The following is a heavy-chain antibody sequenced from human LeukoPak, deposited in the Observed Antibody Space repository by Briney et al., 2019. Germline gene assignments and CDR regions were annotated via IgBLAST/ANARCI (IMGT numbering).Heavy chain of an antibody. V-gene: IGHV3-30*18. J-gene: IGHJ4*02. CDR2: ILYDGTNK. Sequence: GGSLRLSCAASGFTFSSYGMHWVRQAPGKGLEWVAVILYDGTNKYYADSVKGRFTISRDNSKNTLYLQMNSLRAEDTAVYYCAKDRAYSYSYLDYWGQGTLVTVSS. CDR1: GFTFSSYG. D-gene: IGHD5-18*01. CDR3: AKDRAYSYSYLDY.